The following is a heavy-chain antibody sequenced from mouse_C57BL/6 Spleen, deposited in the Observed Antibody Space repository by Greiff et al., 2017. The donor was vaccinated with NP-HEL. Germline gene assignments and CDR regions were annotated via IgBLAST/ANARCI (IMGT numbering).Heavy chain of an antibody. J-gene: IGHJ3*01. D-gene: IGHD1-1*01. Sequence: QVQLQQSGAELVMPGASVKLSCKASGYTFTSYWMHWVKQRPGQGLEWIGEIDPSDSYTNYNQQFKGKSTLTVDKSSSTAYMQLSSLTSDDSAVYYCARRYYGSSYPAWFAYWGQGTLVTVSA. V-gene: IGHV1-69*01. CDR2: IDPSDSYT. CDR1: GYTFTSYW. CDR3: ARRYYGSSYPAWFAY.